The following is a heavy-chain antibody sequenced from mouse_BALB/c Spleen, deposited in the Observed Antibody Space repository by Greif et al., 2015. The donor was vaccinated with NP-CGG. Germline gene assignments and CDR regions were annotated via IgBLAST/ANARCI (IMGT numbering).Heavy chain of an antibody. V-gene: IGHV5-12-1*01. Sequence: EVKLVESGGGLVKPGGSLKLSCAASGFAFSSYDMSWVRQTPEKRLEWVAYISSGGGSTYYPDTVKGRFTISRDNAKNTLYLQMSSLKSEDTAMYYCASHYYGYYAMDYWGQGTSVTVSS. D-gene: IGHD1-2*01. CDR3: ASHYYGYYAMDY. J-gene: IGHJ4*01. CDR1: GFAFSSYD. CDR2: ISSGGGST.